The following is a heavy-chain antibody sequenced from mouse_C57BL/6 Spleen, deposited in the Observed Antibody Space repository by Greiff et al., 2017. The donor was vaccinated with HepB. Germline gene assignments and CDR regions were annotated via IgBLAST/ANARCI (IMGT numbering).Heavy chain of an antibody. V-gene: IGHV1-64*01. CDR1: GYTFTSYW. D-gene: IGHD2-2*01. J-gene: IGHJ3*01. CDR2: IHPNSGST. CDR3: ARKDGYDDFAY. Sequence: QVQLQQPGAELVKPGASVKLSCKASGYTFTSYWMHWVKQRPGQGLEWIGMIHPNSGSTNYNEKFKSKATLTVDKSSSTAYMQLSSLTSEDSAVYYCARKDGYDDFAYWGQGTLVTVSA.